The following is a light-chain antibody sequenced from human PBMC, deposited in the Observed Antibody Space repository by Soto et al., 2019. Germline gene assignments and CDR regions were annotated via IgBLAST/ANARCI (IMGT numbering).Light chain of an antibody. V-gene: IGLV2-14*01. CDR3: CSYTSSTTLA. Sequence: QSALTQPASVSGSPGQSLTIPCTGTSRDVGGYDFVSWYQQHPGKAPQLLIYEVSNRPSGVSDRFSGSKSGNAASLTISGLQAEDEADYYCCSYTSSTTLAFGGGTKLTVL. CDR2: EVS. J-gene: IGLJ2*01. CDR1: SRDVGGYDF.